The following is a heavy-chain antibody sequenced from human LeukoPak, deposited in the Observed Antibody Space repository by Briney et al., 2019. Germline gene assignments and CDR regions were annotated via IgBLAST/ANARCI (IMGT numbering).Heavy chain of an antibody. CDR1: GFTFSSYW. CDR3: ARLRVVLTHWFDP. Sequence: GGSLRLSRAASGFTFSSYWMHWVRQAPGKGLVWVSRINTDGSSTSYADSVKGRFTISRDNAKNTLYLQMNSLRAEDTAVYYCARLRVVLTHWFDPWGQGTLVTVSS. V-gene: IGHV3-74*01. J-gene: IGHJ5*02. CDR2: INTDGSST.